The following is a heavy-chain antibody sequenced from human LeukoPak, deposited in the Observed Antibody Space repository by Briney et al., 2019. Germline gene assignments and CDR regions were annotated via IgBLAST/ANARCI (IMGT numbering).Heavy chain of an antibody. D-gene: IGHD4-11*01. V-gene: IGHV1-18*01. CDR1: GYTFTSYG. CDR3: ALDYSKEPIYYYYYYMDV. J-gene: IGHJ6*03. Sequence: ASVKVSCKASGYTFTSYGISWVRQAPGQGLEWMGWISAYNGNTNYAQKLQGRVTMTTDTSTSTAYMELRSLRSDDTAVYYCALDYSKEPIYYYYYYMDVWGKGTTVTVSS. CDR2: ISAYNGNT.